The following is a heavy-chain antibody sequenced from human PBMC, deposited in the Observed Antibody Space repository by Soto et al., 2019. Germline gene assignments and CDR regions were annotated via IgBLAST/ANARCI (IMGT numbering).Heavy chain of an antibody. D-gene: IGHD2-2*01. Sequence: GGSLRLSCAASGFTISDYGMHWVRQAPGKGLEWVAVISYDGTITYYADSVKGRFTISRDNSKNTLYLQMNSLRTEDTAVYYCATTRVGPCSSSICFSGIFDGMDVWGQGTTVTVSS. CDR2: ISYDGTIT. V-gene: IGHV3-30-3*01. CDR3: ATTRVGPCSSSICFSGIFDGMDV. J-gene: IGHJ6*02. CDR1: GFTISDYG.